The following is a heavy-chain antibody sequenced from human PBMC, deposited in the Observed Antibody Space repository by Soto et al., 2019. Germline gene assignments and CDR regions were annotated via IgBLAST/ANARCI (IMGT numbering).Heavy chain of an antibody. CDR1: GGSVTNSSYY. CDR3: VSQRTTVPTQAYFDY. D-gene: IGHD4-17*01. V-gene: IGHV4-39*01. Sequence: LETLSLTCTVSGGSVTNSSYYWGWIRQSPGKGLGWIGSVYYRGRSYSKSSVKSRVTISVDTSKNRFSLSLNSVTASDTAVYFCVSQRTTVPTQAYFDYWGPGALVTVSS. J-gene: IGHJ4*02. CDR2: VYYRGRS.